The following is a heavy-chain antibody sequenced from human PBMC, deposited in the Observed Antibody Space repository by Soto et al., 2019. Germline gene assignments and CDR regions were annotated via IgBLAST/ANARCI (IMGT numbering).Heavy chain of an antibody. D-gene: IGHD4-17*01. V-gene: IGHV1-69*08. J-gene: IGHJ6*02. CDR1: GGTFSSYT. CDR2: IIPILGIA. Sequence: QVQLVQSGAEVKKPGSSVKVSCKASGGTFSSYTISWVRQAPGQGLEWMGRIIPILGIANYAQKFQGRVTITADKSTSTAYMELSSLRSEDTAVDYCARDKVTTVTYNYGMDVWGQGTTVTVSS. CDR3: ARDKVTTVTYNYGMDV.